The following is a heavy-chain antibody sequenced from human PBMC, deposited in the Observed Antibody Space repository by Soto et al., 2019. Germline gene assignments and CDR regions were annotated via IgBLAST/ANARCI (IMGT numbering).Heavy chain of an antibody. CDR1: GGTFTKYA. CDR2: IVPLPGPT. D-gene: IGHD6-19*01. J-gene: IGHJ3*01. Sequence: QVQLVQSGAAVRKPGSSVKVSCKASGGTFTKYAITWVRQAPRQGLEWMGGIVPLPGPTNYAQKFRGRVTISADESTSTAYLELSSLRSEDTAVHYCASGVGGLGGSSGWPDYAFDVWGQGTMVIVSS. CDR3: ASGVGGLGGSSGWPDYAFDV. V-gene: IGHV1-69*01.